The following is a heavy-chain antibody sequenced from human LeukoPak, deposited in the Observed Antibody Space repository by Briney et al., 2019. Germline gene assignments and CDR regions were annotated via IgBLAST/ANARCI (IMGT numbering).Heavy chain of an antibody. CDR2: FVPSVDVA. J-gene: IGHJ6*03. D-gene: IGHD2-2*01. CDR3: ARRYCSSTSCHYYYMDV. V-gene: IGHV1-69*04. CDR1: GGTFPNYD. Sequence: SVKVSCKASGGTFPNYDISWVRQAPGQGLEWMGRFVPSVDVANYSPKFRGRVTITADETTSTAYMELSSLRSEDTAVYYCARRYCSSTSCHYYYMDVWGKGTTVTVSS.